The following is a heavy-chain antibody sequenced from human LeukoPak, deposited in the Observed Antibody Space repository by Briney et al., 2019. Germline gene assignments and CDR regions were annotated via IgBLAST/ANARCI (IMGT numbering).Heavy chain of an antibody. CDR1: GFTFTTYW. CDR3: AKLVDIVVVPAATLDY. D-gene: IGHD2-2*01. J-gene: IGHJ4*02. V-gene: IGHV3-7*03. CDR2: IKQDGTEK. Sequence: GGSLRLSCAASGFTFTTYWMSWVRQAPGKGLEWVANIKQDGTEKYYVDSVKGRFTISRDNSKNTLFLQMNSLRAEDTAVYYCAKLVDIVVVPAATLDYWGQGTLVTVSS.